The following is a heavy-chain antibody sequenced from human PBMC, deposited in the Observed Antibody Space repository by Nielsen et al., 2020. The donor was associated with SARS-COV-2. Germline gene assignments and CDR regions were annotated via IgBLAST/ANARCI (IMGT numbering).Heavy chain of an antibody. J-gene: IGHJ6*02. V-gene: IGHV4-30-4*01. CDR3: ARDHKAAAGVYYYYYGMDV. D-gene: IGHD6-13*01. Sequence: PGKGLEWIGYIYYSGSTYYNPSLKSRVTISVDTSKNQFTLKLSSVTAADTAVYYCARDHKAAAGVYYYYYGMDVWGQGTTVTVSS. CDR2: IYYSGST.